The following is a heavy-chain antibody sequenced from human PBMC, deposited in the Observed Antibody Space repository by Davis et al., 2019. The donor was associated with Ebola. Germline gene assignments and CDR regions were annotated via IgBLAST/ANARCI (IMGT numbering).Heavy chain of an antibody. CDR3: ARGVAVAGTSWFDY. J-gene: IGHJ4*02. D-gene: IGHD6-19*01. CDR2: IYHSGST. Sequence: SETLSLTCAVSGGSISSGGYSWSWIRQPPGKGLEWIGYIYHSGSTYYNPSLKSRVTISVDRSKNQFSLKLSSVTAADTAVYYCARGVAVAGTSWFDYWGQGTLVTVSS. V-gene: IGHV4-30-2*01. CDR1: GGSISSGGYS.